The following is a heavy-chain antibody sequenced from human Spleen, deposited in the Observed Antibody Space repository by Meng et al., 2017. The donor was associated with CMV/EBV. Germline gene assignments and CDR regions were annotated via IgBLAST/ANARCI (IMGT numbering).Heavy chain of an antibody. CDR3: TREGDIVVVPAPHRRYFYYGMDV. CDR2: IRSKAYGGTT. J-gene: IGHJ6*02. D-gene: IGHD2-2*01. Sequence: GGSLRLSCTASGFTFGDYAMSWVRQAPGKGLEWVGFIRSKAYGGTTEYAASVKGRFTISRDDSKSIAYLQMNSLKTEDTAVYYCTREGDIVVVPAPHRRYFYYGMDVWGQGTTVTVSS. CDR1: GFTFGDYA. V-gene: IGHV3-49*04.